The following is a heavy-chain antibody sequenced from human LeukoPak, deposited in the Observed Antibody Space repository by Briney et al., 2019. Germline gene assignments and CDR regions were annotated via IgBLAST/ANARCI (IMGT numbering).Heavy chain of an antibody. CDR3: ARVYYDFWSGYPTPAPTNWFDP. D-gene: IGHD3-3*01. CDR2: IYYSGST. Sequence: PGGSLRLSCAASGFTFSSYAMSWVRQAPGKGLEWIGYIYYSGSTNYNPSLKSRVTISVDTSKNQFSLKLSSVTAADTAVYYCARVYYDFWSGYPTPAPTNWFDPWGQGTLVTVSS. J-gene: IGHJ5*02. V-gene: IGHV4-59*01. CDR1: GFTFSSYA.